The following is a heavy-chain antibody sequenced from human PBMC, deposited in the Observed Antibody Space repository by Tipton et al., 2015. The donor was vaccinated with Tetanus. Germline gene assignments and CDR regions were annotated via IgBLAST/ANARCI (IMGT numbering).Heavy chain of an antibody. CDR2: INPNSGGT. Sequence: QSGAEVKKPGASVKVSCKASGYTFTGYYMHWVRQAPGQGLEWMGWINPNSGGTNYAQKFQGRVTMTRDTSISTAYMELSRLRSGDTAVYYCARDLARYNWNSTGVGYWGQGTLVTVSS. CDR1: GYTFTGYY. V-gene: IGHV1-2*02. D-gene: IGHD1-7*01. CDR3: ARDLARYNWNSTGVGY. J-gene: IGHJ4*02.